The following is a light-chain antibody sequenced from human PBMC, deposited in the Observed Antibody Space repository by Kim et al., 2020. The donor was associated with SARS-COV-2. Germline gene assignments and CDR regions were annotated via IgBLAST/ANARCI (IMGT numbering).Light chain of an antibody. V-gene: IGLV3-1*01. Sequence: PGQTASTTWYGDKLGDKYVCWYQQKPGQSPVLVIYQDSKRPSGIPERFSGSNSGNTATLTISGTQAMDEADYYCQAWDSSTAHVVFGGGTQLTVL. CDR3: QAWDSSTAHVV. CDR1: KLGDKY. CDR2: QDS. J-gene: IGLJ2*01.